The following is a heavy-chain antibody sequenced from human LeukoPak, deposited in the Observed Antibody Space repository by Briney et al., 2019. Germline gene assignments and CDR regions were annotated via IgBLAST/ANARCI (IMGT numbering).Heavy chain of an antibody. J-gene: IGHJ4*02. CDR1: GYTFTSYG. V-gene: IGHV1-18*01. D-gene: IGHD3-10*01. Sequence: ASVKVSCKASGYTFTSYGISWVRQAPGQGLEWMGWISAYNGNTNYAQKLQGRVTMTTDTSTSTAYMELRSLGSDDTAVYYCARGLPRGRYYGSRGDYWGQGTLVTVSS. CDR3: ARGLPRGRYYGSRGDY. CDR2: ISAYNGNT.